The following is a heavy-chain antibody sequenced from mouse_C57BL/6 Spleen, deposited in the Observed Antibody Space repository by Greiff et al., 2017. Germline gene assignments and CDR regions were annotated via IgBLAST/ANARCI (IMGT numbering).Heavy chain of an antibody. V-gene: IGHV5-17*01. J-gene: IGHJ3*01. CDR3: ATYYYGSSGAY. Sequence: EVKVVESGGGLVKPGGSLKLSCAASGFTFSDYGMHWVRQAPEKGLEWVTYISSGSSTIYYADTVKGRFTISRDKAKNTLFLQMTSLGSEDTAMYDCATYYYGSSGAYWGQGTLDTVSA. CDR1: GFTFSDYG. D-gene: IGHD1-1*01. CDR2: ISSGSSTI.